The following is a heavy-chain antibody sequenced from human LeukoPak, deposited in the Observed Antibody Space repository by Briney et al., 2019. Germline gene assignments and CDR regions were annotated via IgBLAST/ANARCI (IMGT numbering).Heavy chain of an antibody. V-gene: IGHV4-34*01. J-gene: IGHJ6*03. CDR2: INHSGST. CDR1: GGSFSGYY. D-gene: IGHD3-10*01. Sequence: PSETLSLTCAVYGGSFSGYYWSWIRQPPGKGLEWIGEINHSGSTNYNPSLKSRVTISVDTSKNQFSLKLSSVTAADTAVYYCARGLGYYGSGSTNYYYYYMDVWGKGTTVTVSS. CDR3: ARGLGYYGSGSTNYYYYYMDV.